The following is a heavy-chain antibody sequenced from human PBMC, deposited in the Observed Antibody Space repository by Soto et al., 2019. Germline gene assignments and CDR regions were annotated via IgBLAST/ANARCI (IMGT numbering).Heavy chain of an antibody. CDR2: IIPIFGTA. J-gene: IGHJ5*02. CDR1: GGTFSSYA. D-gene: IGHD6-6*01. V-gene: IGHV1-69*12. CDR3: ARDLGYSSSPNWFDP. Sequence: QVQLVQSGAEVKKPGSSVKVSCKASGGTFSSYAIGWVRQAPGQGLEWMGGIIPIFGTANYAQKFQGRVTIXXDXSXXTAYMELSSLRSEDTAVYYCARDLGYSSSPNWFDPWGQGTLVTVSS.